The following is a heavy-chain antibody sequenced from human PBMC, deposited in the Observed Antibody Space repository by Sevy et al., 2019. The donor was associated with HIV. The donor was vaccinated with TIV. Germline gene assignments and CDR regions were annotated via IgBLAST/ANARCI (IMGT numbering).Heavy chain of an antibody. CDR3: ARSPPVVVVPGALSWFDP. J-gene: IGHJ5*02. Sequence: SETLSLICAVHDGSFSGYYWNWIRQLPGKGLEWIGEINESGSTYYNPSLKSRVTISVDTSKKQFYLKLNSVTAVDSAVYFCARSPPVVVVPGALSWFDPWGQGTLVTVSS. CDR2: INESGST. CDR1: DGSFSGYY. V-gene: IGHV4-34*01. D-gene: IGHD2-2*01.